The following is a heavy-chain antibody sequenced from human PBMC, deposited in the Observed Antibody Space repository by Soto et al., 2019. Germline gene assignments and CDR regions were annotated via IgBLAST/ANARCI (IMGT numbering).Heavy chain of an antibody. J-gene: IGHJ5*02. CDR3: ARLLGYCSSTSCYSSFDP. CDR2: IYTSGST. Sequence: QVQLQESGPGLVKPSETLSLTCTVSGGSISSYYWSWIRQPAGKGLEWIGRIYTSGSTNYNPSLKSRVTMSVDTSKNQFSLKLSSVTAADTAVYYCARLLGYCSSTSCYSSFDPWGQGTLVTVSS. V-gene: IGHV4-4*07. D-gene: IGHD2-2*01. CDR1: GGSISSYY.